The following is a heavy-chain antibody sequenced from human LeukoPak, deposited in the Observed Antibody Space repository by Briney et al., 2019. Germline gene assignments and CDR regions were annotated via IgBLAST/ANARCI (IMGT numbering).Heavy chain of an antibody. CDR2: IYYSGST. Sequence: SETLSLTCAVYGGSFSGYYWSWIRQPPGKGLEWIGYIYYSGSTYYNPSLKSRVTISVDTSKNQFSLKLSSVTAADTAVYYCARGYCSSTSCYFPDYYYYYGMDVWGQGTTVTVSS. D-gene: IGHD2-2*01. CDR1: GGSFSGYY. J-gene: IGHJ6*02. V-gene: IGHV4-30-4*01. CDR3: ARGYCSSTSCYFPDYYYYYGMDV.